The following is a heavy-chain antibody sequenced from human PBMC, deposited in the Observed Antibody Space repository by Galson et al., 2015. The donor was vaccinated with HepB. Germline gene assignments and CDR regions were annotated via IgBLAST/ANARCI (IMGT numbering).Heavy chain of an antibody. J-gene: IGHJ3*02. CDR3: ARMTGGVALDI. Sequence: SGAEVKKPGESLKISCVASGYSFTSYWIGWVRQKPGQGLEWMGLIYPGDSDTRNSPSFQGQVTISVDRSINTAYLQWSSLKASDTALYYRARMTGGVALDIWVQGTMIIVS. CDR2: IYPGDSDT. V-gene: IGHV5-51*01. CDR1: GYSFTSYW. D-gene: IGHD2-15*01.